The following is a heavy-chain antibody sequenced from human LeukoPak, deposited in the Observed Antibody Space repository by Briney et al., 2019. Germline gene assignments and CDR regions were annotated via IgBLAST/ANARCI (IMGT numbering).Heavy chain of an antibody. CDR3: TLTDYGDY. V-gene: IGHV1-3*01. CDR1: GYTFTSYA. J-gene: IGHJ4*02. CDR2: INADNGNT. Sequence: GASVKVSCKASGYTFTSYAVHWVRQAPGQRLEWMGWINADNGNTKYLQKFQGRVTITRDTSASTAYMELSSLRSEDTAVYYCTLTDYGDYWGQGTLVTVSS.